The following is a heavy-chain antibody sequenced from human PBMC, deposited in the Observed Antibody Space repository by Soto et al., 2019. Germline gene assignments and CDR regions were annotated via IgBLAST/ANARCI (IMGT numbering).Heavy chain of an antibody. CDR3: ARRQWSYFDS. CDR1: GFTFSTHG. D-gene: IGHD2-15*01. J-gene: IGHJ4*02. CDR2: TSNDGVNK. Sequence: LRLSCAASGFTFSTHGMHWVRQAPGKGLEWVAVTSNDGVNKYYANSVKGRFTISRDKNTLYLQMNSLRAEDTAAYYCARRQWSYFDSWGQGTLVTVSS. V-gene: IGHV3-30*03.